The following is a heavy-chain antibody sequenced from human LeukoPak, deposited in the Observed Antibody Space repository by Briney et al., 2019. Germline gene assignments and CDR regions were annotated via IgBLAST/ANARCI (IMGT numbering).Heavy chain of an antibody. CDR3: VSFYETY. D-gene: IGHD2-2*01. CDR2: INSDGSWT. CDR1: GNYW. J-gene: IGHJ4*02. Sequence: GSLRLSCAASGNYWMHWLRQAPGKGLVWVSHINSDGSWTSYADSVKGRFTISKDNAKNTVYLQMNNLRAEDTAVYYCVSFYETYWGRGTLVTVSS. V-gene: IGHV3-74*01.